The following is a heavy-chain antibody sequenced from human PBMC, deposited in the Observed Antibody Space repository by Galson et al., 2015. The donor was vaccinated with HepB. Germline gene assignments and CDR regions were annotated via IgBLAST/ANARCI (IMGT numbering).Heavy chain of an antibody. CDR3: AREPIYYDSSGPPP. CDR2: INPNSGGT. J-gene: IGHJ5*02. CDR1: GYTFTGYY. Sequence: SVKVSCKASGYTFTGYYMHWVRQAPGQGLEWMGWINPNSGGTNYAQKFQGRVTMTRDTSISTAYMELSRLRSDDTAVYYCAREPIYYDSSGPPPWGQGTLVTVSS. V-gene: IGHV1-2*02. D-gene: IGHD3-22*01.